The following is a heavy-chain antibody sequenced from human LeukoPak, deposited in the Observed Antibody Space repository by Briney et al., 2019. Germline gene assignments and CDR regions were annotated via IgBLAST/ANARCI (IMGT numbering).Heavy chain of an antibody. Sequence: ASVKDSCKASGYTFTGYYMHWVLQAPGQGLEWMGWISPNSGGTNYAQKFQGRVTMTRDTSISTAYMELSRLRSDDTAVYYCARGSNWFDPWGQGTLVTVSS. J-gene: IGHJ5*02. CDR2: ISPNSGGT. CDR3: ARGSNWFDP. V-gene: IGHV1-2*02. CDR1: GYTFTGYY.